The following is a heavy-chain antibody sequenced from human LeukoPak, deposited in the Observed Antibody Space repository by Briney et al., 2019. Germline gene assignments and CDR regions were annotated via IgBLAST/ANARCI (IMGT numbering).Heavy chain of an antibody. CDR1: GGSISSSNW. V-gene: IGHV4-4*02. D-gene: IGHD3-10*01. J-gene: IGHJ5*02. CDR3: ARGVGLLWFGESNWFDP. CDR2: IYHSGST. Sequence: SETLSLTCAVSGGSISSSNWWSWVRQPPGKGLEWIGEIYHSGSTNYNPSLKSRVTISVDKSKNQFSLKLSSVTAADTAVYYCARGVGLLWFGESNWFDPWGQGTLVTVSS.